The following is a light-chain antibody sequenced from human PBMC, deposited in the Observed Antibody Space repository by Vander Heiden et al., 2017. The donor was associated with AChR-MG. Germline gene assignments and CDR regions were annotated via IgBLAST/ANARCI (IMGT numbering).Light chain of an antibody. CDR2: EVD. CDR3: RSYAGNNNVV. Sequence: SALTQPPSASGSPGQSVTISCTGTSSNVGPYNFVSWYQQYPGKAPKLLIYEVDKRPSGVPDRFSASKSGDTASLTVSGLRAEDEADYYCRSYAGNNNVVFGGGTKLTVL. CDR1: SSNVGPYNF. J-gene: IGLJ2*01. V-gene: IGLV2-8*01.